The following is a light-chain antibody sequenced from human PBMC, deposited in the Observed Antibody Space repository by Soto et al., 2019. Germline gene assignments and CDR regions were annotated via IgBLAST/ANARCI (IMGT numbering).Light chain of an antibody. J-gene: IGLJ3*02. Sequence: QAVVTQEPSLTVSPGGTVTLTCDSSTGAVTNDLYPYWFQQKPGQAPRTLIYDTNHKHSWTPARFSGSLLGGKAALTLSGAQSDDEADYYCLLSYSGAWVFGGGTQLTVL. V-gene: IGLV7-46*01. CDR3: LLSYSGAWV. CDR1: TGAVTNDLY. CDR2: DTN.